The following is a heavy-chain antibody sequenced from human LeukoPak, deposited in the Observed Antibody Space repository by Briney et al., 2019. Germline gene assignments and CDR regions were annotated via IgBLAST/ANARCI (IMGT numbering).Heavy chain of an antibody. CDR2: ISGSGGTT. J-gene: IGHJ3*02. Sequence: PGGSLRLSCAASGLTFSSYAMSWVRQAPGKGLEWVSAISGSGGTTYYTDSVKGRFTVSRDNSKNTLYLQMNSLRAEDTAIYYCAKRAYGGIYFAAFDIWGQGTMVTVSS. D-gene: IGHD1-26*01. V-gene: IGHV3-23*01. CDR3: AKRAYGGIYFAAFDI. CDR1: GLTFSSYA.